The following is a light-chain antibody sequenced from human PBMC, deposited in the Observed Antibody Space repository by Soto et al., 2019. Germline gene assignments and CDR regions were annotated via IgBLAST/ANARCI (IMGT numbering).Light chain of an antibody. Sequence: QSVLTQPASVSGSPGQSITISCTGTSSDVGRYDLVSWYQQHPGKAPKLIIYEGTRRPSGVSNRFSGSKSGNTASLTISGLQADDEADYYCCSYAGSSTLAVFGGGTQLTVL. CDR3: CSYAGSSTLAV. CDR1: SSDVGRYDL. CDR2: EGT. V-gene: IGLV2-23*01. J-gene: IGLJ3*02.